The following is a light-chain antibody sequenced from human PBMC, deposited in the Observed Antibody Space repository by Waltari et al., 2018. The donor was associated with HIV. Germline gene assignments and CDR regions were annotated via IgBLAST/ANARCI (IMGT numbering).Light chain of an antibody. CDR2: GAS. Sequence: EIVMTQSPATLSVSPGERATLSCRASQSVSSNLAWYQQKPGQAPRLLMYGASTRVTGIPARFSGSGSGTEFTLTISSLQSEDFAVYYCQQYNNRPLTFGQGTTVEIK. J-gene: IGKJ1*01. CDR1: QSVSSN. V-gene: IGKV3D-15*01. CDR3: QQYNNRPLT.